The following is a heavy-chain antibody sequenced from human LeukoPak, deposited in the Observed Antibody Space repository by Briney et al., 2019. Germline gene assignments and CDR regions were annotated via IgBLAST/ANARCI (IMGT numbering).Heavy chain of an antibody. CDR2: ISGSGAGT. J-gene: IGHJ4*02. V-gene: IGHV3-23*01. CDR3: AKETLGRHFDFDY. Sequence: GGSLRLSCAASGFTFSSYAMSCVRQAPGKGLEWVSAISGSGAGTYYVDSVKGRFTISRDNSKNTLYLQMNSLRAEDTALYYCAKETLGRHFDFDYWGQGTLVTVSS. D-gene: IGHD3-9*01. CDR1: GFTFSSYA.